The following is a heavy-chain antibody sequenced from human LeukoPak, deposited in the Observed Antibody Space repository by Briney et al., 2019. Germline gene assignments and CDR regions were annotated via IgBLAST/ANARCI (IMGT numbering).Heavy chain of an antibody. D-gene: IGHD5-12*01. J-gene: IGHJ4*02. CDR1: GGSISSSSYY. CDR2: IYYSGST. CDR3: ARHTGPGRSGYDYPYYFDY. Sequence: TSSETLSLTCTVSGGSISSSSYYWGWIRQPPGKGLEWIGSIYYSGSTYYNPSLKSRVTISVDTSKNQFSLKLSSVTAADTAVYYCARHTGPGRSGYDYPYYFDYWGQGTLVTVSS. V-gene: IGHV4-39*01.